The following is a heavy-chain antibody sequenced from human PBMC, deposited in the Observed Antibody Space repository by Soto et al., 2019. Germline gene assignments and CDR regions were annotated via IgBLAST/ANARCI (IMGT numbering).Heavy chain of an antibody. Sequence: EVQLLESGGGLVQPGGSLRLSCAASGFTFSTYAMSWVRQAPGKGLEWVSTITTSGGNTYYADSVQGRFTISRDNSRTTLYLQMNSRRAEDTAVYYCAGRYCTNGVCYTNYYYYIDVWGKGTTVTVSS. CDR1: GFTFSTYA. V-gene: IGHV3-23*01. D-gene: IGHD2-8*01. CDR2: ITTSGGNT. J-gene: IGHJ6*03. CDR3: AGRYCTNGVCYTNYYYYIDV.